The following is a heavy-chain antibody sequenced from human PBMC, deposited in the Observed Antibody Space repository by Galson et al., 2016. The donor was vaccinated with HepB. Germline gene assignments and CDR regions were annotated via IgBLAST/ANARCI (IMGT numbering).Heavy chain of an antibody. CDR1: KFTFSTCA. Sequence: SLRLSCAASKFTFSTCAMSWVRQAPGKGLEWVASISGSGDKTFHAESVKGRFTISRDNSRNTLFLQMNNLTVDDTAVYYCAKDAKRMTSGNGGTYDSWGQGTLVTVSS. CDR3: AKDAKRMTSGNGGTYDS. V-gene: IGHV3-23*01. CDR2: ISGSGDKT. J-gene: IGHJ4*02. D-gene: IGHD1-1*01.